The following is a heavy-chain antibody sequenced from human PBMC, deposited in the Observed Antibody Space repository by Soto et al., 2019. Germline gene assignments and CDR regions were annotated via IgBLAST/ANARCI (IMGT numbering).Heavy chain of an antibody. D-gene: IGHD3-22*01. V-gene: IGHV4-59*01. CDR2: IYYSGST. Sequence: LSLTCIVSGGSISNYYWSWIRQPPGKGLEWIGYIYYSGSTNYNPSLQSRVTISVDTSKNQFSLKLSSVTAADTAVYYCARGWEKDSSGYYYPYNWFDPWGQGTLVTVSS. J-gene: IGHJ5*02. CDR3: ARGWEKDSSGYYYPYNWFDP. CDR1: GGSISNYY.